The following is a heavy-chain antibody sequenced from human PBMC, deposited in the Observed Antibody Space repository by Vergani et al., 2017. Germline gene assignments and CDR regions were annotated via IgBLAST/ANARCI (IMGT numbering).Heavy chain of an antibody. CDR3: ARGIEGWLLDAFDI. CDR1: GFTFSSYS. V-gene: IGHV3-48*04. Sequence: EVQLVESGGGLVQPGGSLRLSCAASGFTFSSYSMNWVRQAPGKGLEWVSYISSSGSTIYYADSVKGRFTISRDNAKNSLYLQMNSLRAEDTAVYYCARGIEGWLLDAFDIWGQGTMVTVSS. CDR2: ISSSGSTI. D-gene: IGHD3-22*01. J-gene: IGHJ3*02.